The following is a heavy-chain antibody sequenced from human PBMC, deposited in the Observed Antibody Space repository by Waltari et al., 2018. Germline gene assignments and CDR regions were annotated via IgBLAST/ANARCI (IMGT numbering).Heavy chain of an antibody. Sequence: QVQLVQSGAEVKKPGSSVKVSCKASGGTFSSYASSWVRPAPGQGLEWMGGIIPIFGTANYAQKFQGRVTITADESTSTAYMELSSLRSEDTAVYYCARDGASGAVPMGDWYYYYGMDVWGQGTTVTVSS. D-gene: IGHD3-16*01. CDR3: ARDGASGAVPMGDWYYYYGMDV. V-gene: IGHV1-69*01. CDR1: GGTFSSYA. J-gene: IGHJ6*02. CDR2: IIPIFGTA.